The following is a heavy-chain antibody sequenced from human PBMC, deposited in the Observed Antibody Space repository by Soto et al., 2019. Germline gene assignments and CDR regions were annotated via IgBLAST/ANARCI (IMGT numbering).Heavy chain of an antibody. CDR1: GFTFSSYW. CDR2: INSDGSRT. CDR3: RFHDNSGNYSRFDN. D-gene: IGHD3-22*01. V-gene: IGHV3-74*01. Sequence: EVQLVESGGDLVQPGGSLRLSCAASGFTFSSYWMHWVRQVPGKGLVWVSRINSDGSRTNYADSVKGRFTISRDNAKNTLYLQMNSLRGEDTAVYYCRFHDNSGNYSRFDNWGQGTLFTVSS. J-gene: IGHJ4*02.